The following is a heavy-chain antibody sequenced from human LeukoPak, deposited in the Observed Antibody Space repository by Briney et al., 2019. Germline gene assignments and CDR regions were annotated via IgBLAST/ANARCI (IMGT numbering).Heavy chain of an antibody. J-gene: IGHJ6*02. V-gene: IGHV4-34*01. CDR2: INHSGST. Sequence: SETLALTCAVYGGSFSGYYWSWIRQPPGKGLEWIGEINHSGSTNYNPSLKSRVTISVDTSKNQFSLKLSSVTAADTAVYYCARGANFYYYGMDVWGQGTTVTVSS. D-gene: IGHD2-15*01. CDR3: ARGANFYYYGMDV. CDR1: GGSFSGYY.